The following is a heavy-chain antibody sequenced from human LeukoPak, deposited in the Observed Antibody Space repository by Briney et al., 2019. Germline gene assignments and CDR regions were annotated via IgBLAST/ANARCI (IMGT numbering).Heavy chain of an antibody. CDR2: IYYSGST. Sequence: PSQTLSLTCTVSGGSISSYYWSWIRQPPGKGLEWIGYIYYSGSTNYNPSLKSRVTISVDTSKNQFSLKLSSVTAADTAVYYCARDQGTVTTDYYYGMDVWGQGTTVTVSS. J-gene: IGHJ6*02. D-gene: IGHD4-17*01. V-gene: IGHV4-59*01. CDR3: ARDQGTVTTDYYYGMDV. CDR1: GGSISSYY.